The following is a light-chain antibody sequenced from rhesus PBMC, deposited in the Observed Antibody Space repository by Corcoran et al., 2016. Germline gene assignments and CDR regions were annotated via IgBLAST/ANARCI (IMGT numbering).Light chain of an antibody. CDR1: ENVNNY. V-gene: IGKV1-74*01. J-gene: IGKJ1*01. Sequence: DIQMTQSPSSLSASVGDRVTITCRASENVNNYLNWYQQKPGKAPKLLIYKASTLQRGVPSRFSGSGSGTDYTLPISSLQPEDVATYYCQHGYGTPWTFGQGTKVEIK. CDR3: QHGYGTPWT. CDR2: KAS.